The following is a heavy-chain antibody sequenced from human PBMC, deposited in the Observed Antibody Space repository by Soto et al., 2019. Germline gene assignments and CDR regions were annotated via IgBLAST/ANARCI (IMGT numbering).Heavy chain of an antibody. CDR1: GDSINSGGYY. CDR2: IYYTGNT. J-gene: IGHJ6*02. D-gene: IGHD2-15*01. V-gene: IGHV4-31*03. Sequence: QVQLQESGPGLVKPSQTLSLTCTVSGDSINSGGYYWSWIRQHPVKGLEWIGYIYYTGNTYYNPSLKSRITISMDTSQNQFSLKLGSVTAADTAVYFCARGYCSGGSCPLGMEAWGQGTTVIVSS. CDR3: ARGYCSGGSCPLGMEA.